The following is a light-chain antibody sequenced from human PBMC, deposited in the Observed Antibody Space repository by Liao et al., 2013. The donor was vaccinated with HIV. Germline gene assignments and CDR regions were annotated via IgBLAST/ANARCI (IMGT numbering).Light chain of an antibody. Sequence: SYELTQPPSVSVVPGETATMTCGGDDIGGVSVHWYQQKPGQAPVLVIYYNHDRPSGIPERFSGSNSGNTATLTISRVEAGDEADYYCQVWDSGSDDYVFGTGTKVTVL. CDR2: YNH. V-gene: IGLV3-21*01. J-gene: IGLJ1*01. CDR1: DIGGVS. CDR3: QVWDSGSDDYV.